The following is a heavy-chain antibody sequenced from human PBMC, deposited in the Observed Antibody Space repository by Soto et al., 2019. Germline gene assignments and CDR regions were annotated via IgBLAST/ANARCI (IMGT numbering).Heavy chain of an antibody. D-gene: IGHD3-3*01. CDR2: INHSGST. CDR1: VGSVNGYY. Sequence: ETLSLTCAVYVGSVNGYYWSWIRQPPGKGLEWIGEINHSGSTNYNPSLKSRVTISVDTSKNQFSLKLSSVTAADTAVYYCARGYDFWSGHNYYYYMDVWGKGTTVTVSS. CDR3: ARGYDFWSGHNYYYYMDV. V-gene: IGHV4-34*01. J-gene: IGHJ6*03.